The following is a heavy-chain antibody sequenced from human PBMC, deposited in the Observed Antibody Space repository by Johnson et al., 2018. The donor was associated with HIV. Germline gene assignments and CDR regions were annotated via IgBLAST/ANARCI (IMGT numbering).Heavy chain of an antibody. J-gene: IGHJ3*02. CDR3: ARGGRKQLACDAFDI. CDR1: GFTFSSYD. CDR2: IGTAGDT. Sequence: VQLVESGGGLVQPGGSLRLSCAASGFTFSSYDMHWVRQATGKGLEWVSAIGTAGDTYYPGSVKGRFTISRENAKNTLYLQMNSLRAEDTALYYCARGGRKQLACDAFDIWGQGTMVTVSS. V-gene: IGHV3-13*01. D-gene: IGHD6-6*01.